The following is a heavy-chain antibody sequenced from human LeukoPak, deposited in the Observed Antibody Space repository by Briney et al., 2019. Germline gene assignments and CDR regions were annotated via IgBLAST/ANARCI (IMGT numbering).Heavy chain of an antibody. J-gene: IGHJ6*03. V-gene: IGHV3-48*01. CDR2: ISSSSTI. CDR3: AKDRVPAAGILNYYYMDV. Sequence: PGGSLRLSCAASGFTFSSYSMNWVRQAPGKGLEWVSYISSSSTIYYADSVKGRFTISRDRSKNTLYLQMNSLRPEDTAVYYCAKDRVPAAGILNYYYMDVWGKGTTVAISS. D-gene: IGHD6-13*01. CDR1: GFTFSSYS.